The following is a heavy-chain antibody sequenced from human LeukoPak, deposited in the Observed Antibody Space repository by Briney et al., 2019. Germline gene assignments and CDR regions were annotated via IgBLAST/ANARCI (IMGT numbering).Heavy chain of an antibody. V-gene: IGHV4-34*01. J-gene: IGHJ3*01. CDR3: ARGLGS. D-gene: IGHD3-10*01. CDR1: GGSFSGYY. Sequence: PSETLSLTCAVYGGSFSGYYWSWIRQPPGEGLEWIGEINHSGSTNYNPSLKSRVTISVDTSKNQFSLKLSSVTAADTAVYYCARGLGSWGQGTMVTVSS. CDR2: INHSGST.